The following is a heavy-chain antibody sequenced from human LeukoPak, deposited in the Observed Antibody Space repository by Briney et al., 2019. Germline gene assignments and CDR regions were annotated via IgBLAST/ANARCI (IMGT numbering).Heavy chain of an antibody. D-gene: IGHD3-22*01. V-gene: IGHV3-74*01. Sequence: GGSLRLSCAASGFTFSSYLMHWVPQAPGKGLVWVSRIHSDGSSTSYADSVKCRFTISRDNAKNTLYLQMNSLRAEDTAVYYCAKVPGSGYYPIFDYWGQGTLVTVSS. CDR2: IHSDGSST. J-gene: IGHJ4*02. CDR1: GFTFSSYL. CDR3: AKVPGSGYYPIFDY.